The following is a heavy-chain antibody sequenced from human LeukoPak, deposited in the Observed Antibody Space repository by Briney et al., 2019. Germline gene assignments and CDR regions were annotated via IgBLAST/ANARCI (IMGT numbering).Heavy chain of an antibody. CDR2: ISSSGSTI. V-gene: IGHV3-48*03. Sequence: GGSLRLSCAASGFTFSSYEMNWVRQAPGGGLEWVSYISSSGSTIYYADSVKGRFTISRDKAKNSLYLQMHSLRPEDTALYYCARISYGGNSVYYYYMDVWGKGTTVTVSS. CDR3: ARISYGGNSVYYYYMDV. CDR1: GFTFSSYE. D-gene: IGHD4-23*01. J-gene: IGHJ6*03.